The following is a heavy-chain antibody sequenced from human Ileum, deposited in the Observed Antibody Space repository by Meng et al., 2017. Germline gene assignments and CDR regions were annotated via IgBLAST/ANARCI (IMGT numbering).Heavy chain of an antibody. Sequence: GESLKISCVGSGFTFETYWMSWVRQAAGKGLEWVAKIKDNGGEKLYADSVKGRFTISRDNVEKSLFLQMNSLRDEDTAVYYCARFGYRDGLDVWGQGTTVTVSS. D-gene: IGHD6-13*01. CDR2: IKDNGGEK. J-gene: IGHJ6*02. CDR3: ARFGYRDGLDV. V-gene: IGHV3-7*01. CDR1: GFTFETYW.